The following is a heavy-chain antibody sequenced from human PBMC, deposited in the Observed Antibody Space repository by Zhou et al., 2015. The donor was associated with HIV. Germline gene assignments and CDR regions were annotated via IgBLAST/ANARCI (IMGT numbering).Heavy chain of an antibody. D-gene: IGHD6-19*01. CDR1: GGTFTTYA. CDR2: IRSLSSTP. CDR3: ARLDLAVAGTGDY. J-gene: IGHJ4*02. V-gene: IGHV1-69*06. Sequence: QVQLVQSGAEVKKPGSSVRVSCKASGGTFTTYAISWVRQTPGQGLEWMGGIRSLSSTPSYARKFQGRVTITADKSTSTAYMELNSLTFEDTAVYYCARLDLAVAGTGDYWGQGTLVTVSS.